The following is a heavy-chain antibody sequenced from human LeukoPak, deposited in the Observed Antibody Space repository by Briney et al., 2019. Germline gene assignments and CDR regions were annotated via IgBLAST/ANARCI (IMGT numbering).Heavy chain of an antibody. CDR2: IEQDGSQE. V-gene: IGHV3-7*05. CDR3: ARDPGDDCWGGFDC. Sequence: GGSLRLSCAASGFTFSSYAMTWVRQAPGKGLEWVANIEQDGSQEEYVDSVKGRFTISRDNAMDLLHLQMNSLRAEDTAIYYCARDPGDDCWGGFDCWGQGTLVTVSS. D-gene: IGHD3-16*01. CDR1: GFTFSSYA. J-gene: IGHJ4*02.